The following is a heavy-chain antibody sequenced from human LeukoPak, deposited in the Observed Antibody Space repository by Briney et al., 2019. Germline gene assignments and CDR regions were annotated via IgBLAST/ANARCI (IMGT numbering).Heavy chain of an antibody. D-gene: IGHD4-23*01. CDR2: ISYDGSNK. V-gene: IGHV3-30*03. CDR3: ARAVSGLRWTDYYYYMDV. Sequence: PGRSLRLSCAASGFTFSSYGMHWVRQAPGKGLEWVAVISYDGSNKYYADSVKGRFTISRDNSKNTLYLQMNSLRAEDTAVYYCARAVSGLRWTDYYYYMDVWGKGTTVTVSS. CDR1: GFTFSSYG. J-gene: IGHJ6*03.